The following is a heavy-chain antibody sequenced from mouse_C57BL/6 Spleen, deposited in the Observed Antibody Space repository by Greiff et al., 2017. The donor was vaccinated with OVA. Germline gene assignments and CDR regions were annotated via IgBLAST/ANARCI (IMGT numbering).Heavy chain of an antibody. CDR1: GFSLTSYG. V-gene: IGHV2-3*01. J-gene: IGHJ1*03. CDR2: IWGDGST. CDR3: AKVLLDNYGSSRYFDV. D-gene: IGHD1-1*01. Sequence: VKVVESGPGLVVPSQSLSITCTVSGFSLTSYGVSWVRQPPGKGLEWLGVIWGDGSTNYHSALISRLSISKDNSKSQVFLKLNSLQTDDTATYYCAKVLLDNYGSSRYFDVWGTGTTVTVSS.